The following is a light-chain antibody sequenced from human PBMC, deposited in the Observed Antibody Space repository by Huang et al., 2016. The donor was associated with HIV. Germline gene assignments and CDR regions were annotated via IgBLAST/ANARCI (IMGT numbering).Light chain of an antibody. CDR3: QQRKTLT. Sequence: EIVLTQSPATLSLSPGERATLSCRASESVSTYLAWYQQRPVQVPRLLIYDASNLATGIPARFSGSGSGTDFTLTISSLEPEDFAVYYCQQRKTLTFGGGTKVEIK. CDR2: DAS. J-gene: IGKJ4*01. CDR1: ESVSTY. V-gene: IGKV3-11*01.